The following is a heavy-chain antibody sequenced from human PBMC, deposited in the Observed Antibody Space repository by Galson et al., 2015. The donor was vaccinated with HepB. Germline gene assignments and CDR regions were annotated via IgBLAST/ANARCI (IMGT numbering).Heavy chain of an antibody. Sequence: ETLSLTCAVSGGSISSSNWWSWVRQPPGKGLEWIGEIYHSGSTNYNPSLKSRVTISVDKSKNQFSLKLSSVTAADTAVYYCAREIAVAAESYYFDYWGQGTLVTVSS. CDR2: IYHSGST. CDR3: AREIAVAAESYYFDY. D-gene: IGHD6-19*01. V-gene: IGHV4-4*02. CDR1: GGSISSSNW. J-gene: IGHJ4*02.